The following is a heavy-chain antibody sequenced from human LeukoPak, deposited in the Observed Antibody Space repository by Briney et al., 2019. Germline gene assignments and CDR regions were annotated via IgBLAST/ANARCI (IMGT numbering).Heavy chain of an antibody. CDR2: INPSDGST. CDR3: ARDVAREFDY. CDR1: GYIFISYY. V-gene: IGHV1-46*01. J-gene: IGHJ4*02. Sequence: ASVKVSCKASGYIFISYYIHWVRQAPGQGLEWMGVINPSDGSTNYAQKYQDRVNMTRDTYTRTVYMQLSSLRSDDTAVYYCARDVAREFDYWGQGTLVTVSS.